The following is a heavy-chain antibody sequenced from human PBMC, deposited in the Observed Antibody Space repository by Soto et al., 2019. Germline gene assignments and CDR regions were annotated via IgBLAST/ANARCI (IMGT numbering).Heavy chain of an antibody. CDR3: ARDMSHSSSWYDDAFDI. CDR1: GFTFSSYE. Sequence: GGSLRLSCAASGFTFSSYEMNWVRQAPGKGLEWVSYISSSGGTIYYADSVKGRFTISRDNAKNSLYLQMNSLRAEDTAVYYCARDMSHSSSWYDDAFDIWGQGTMVTVSS. D-gene: IGHD6-13*01. V-gene: IGHV3-48*03. CDR2: ISSSGGTI. J-gene: IGHJ3*02.